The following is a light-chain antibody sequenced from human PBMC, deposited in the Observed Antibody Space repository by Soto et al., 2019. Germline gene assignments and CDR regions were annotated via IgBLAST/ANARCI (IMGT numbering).Light chain of an antibody. CDR3: QQRSSWPSYT. J-gene: IGKJ4*01. CDR2: DAS. V-gene: IGKV3-11*01. Sequence: IVLTQSPATLSLSPGERATLSCRASRSVSSYLGWYQQKPGQAPRLLIYDASQRATGVPSRFSGSGSGTDFTLTISSLEPEDFAVYFCQQRSSWPSYTFGGGTKVEIK. CDR1: RSVSSY.